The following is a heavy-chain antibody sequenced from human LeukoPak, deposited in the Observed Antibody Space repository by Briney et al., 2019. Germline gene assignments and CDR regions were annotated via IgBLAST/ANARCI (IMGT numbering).Heavy chain of an antibody. CDR2: IYYSGTT. J-gene: IGHJ4*02. D-gene: IGHD3-9*01. Sequence: PSETLSLTCSVSGGSINSNSHHWDWIRQAPGKGLEWLGNIYYSGTTPYNPSLKSRVTISVDTSKNQFSLRLSSVTAADTAVYYCARRGDILTDYAFDYWGQGTLVTVSS. CDR1: GGSINSNSHH. CDR3: ARRGDILTDYAFDY. V-gene: IGHV4-39*01.